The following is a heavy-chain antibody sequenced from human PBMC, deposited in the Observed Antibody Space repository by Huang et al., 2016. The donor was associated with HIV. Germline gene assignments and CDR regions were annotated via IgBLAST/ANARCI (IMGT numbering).Heavy chain of an antibody. CDR3: ARLPGSITMIRGVITDPY. D-gene: IGHD3-10*01. CDR1: GGSIRSDNYY. CDR2: FDYSGRN. J-gene: IGHJ4*02. Sequence: QLQLQESGPGLVKPSETRSLTCTVSGGSIRSDNYYWGWIRQPPGKGLGGIGGFDYSGRNYYNPSLKSRVNITVDTSKNQFSLKMRSVTAADTAVYYCARLPGSITMIRGVITDPYWGQGTLVTVSS. V-gene: IGHV4-39*01.